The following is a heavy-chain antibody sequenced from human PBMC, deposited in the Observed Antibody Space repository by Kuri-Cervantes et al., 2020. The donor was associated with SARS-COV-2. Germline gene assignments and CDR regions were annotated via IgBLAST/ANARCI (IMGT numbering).Heavy chain of an antibody. CDR2: INPNSGGT. CDR1: GYTFTSYA. V-gene: IGHV1-2*02. Sequence: ASVNVSCKASGYTFTSYAMNWVRQAPGQGLEWMGWINPNSGGTNYAQKFQGGVTMTRDTSISTAYMELSRLRSDDTAVYYCARDLGSSSQDDYWGQGTRVTVSS. J-gene: IGHJ4*02. CDR3: ARDLGSSSQDDY. D-gene: IGHD6-6*01.